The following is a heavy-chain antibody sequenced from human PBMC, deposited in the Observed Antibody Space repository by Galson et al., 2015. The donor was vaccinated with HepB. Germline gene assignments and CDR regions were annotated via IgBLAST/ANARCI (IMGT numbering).Heavy chain of an antibody. Sequence: SVKVSCKASGFTFTSSAMQWVRQARGQRLEWIGWIVVGSGNTNYAQKFQERVTITRDMSTSTAYMELSSLRSEDTAVYYCAADPYYYDSSGYYGTGANWFDPWGQGTLVTVSS. CDR3: AADPYYYDSSGYYGTGANWFDP. D-gene: IGHD3-22*01. V-gene: IGHV1-58*02. J-gene: IGHJ5*02. CDR2: IVVGSGNT. CDR1: GFTFTSSA.